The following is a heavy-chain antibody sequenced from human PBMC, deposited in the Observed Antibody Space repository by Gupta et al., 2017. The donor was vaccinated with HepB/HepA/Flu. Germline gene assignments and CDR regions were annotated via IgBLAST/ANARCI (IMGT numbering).Heavy chain of an antibody. D-gene: IGHD4-17*01. Sequence: EVQLVESGGGLVQPGGSLRLSCAAFGFTFSNYWMHWGRQAPGKGLVWVSRINSVGIYTTYADSVKGRFTISRANAKNTVFLKLNSLKVEDAGVDACERHHGDYSNWFDPWGPGTLVTVSS. CDR2: INSVGIYT. J-gene: IGHJ5*02. CDR3: ERHHGDYSNWFDP. V-gene: IGHV3-74*01. CDR1: GFTFSNYW.